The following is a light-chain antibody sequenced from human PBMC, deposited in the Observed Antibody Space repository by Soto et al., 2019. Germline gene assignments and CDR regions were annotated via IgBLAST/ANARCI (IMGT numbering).Light chain of an antibody. V-gene: IGKV1-5*03. CDR1: QSISSW. CDR2: KAS. Sequence: DIQMTQSPSTLSASVGDRVTITCRARQSISSWLAWYQQKPGKAPKLLIYKASSLESGVPSRFSGSGSGTEFTLTISSLQPDDFATYYCQQYNSYPWTFGQGTKLEIK. J-gene: IGKJ2*02. CDR3: QQYNSYPWT.